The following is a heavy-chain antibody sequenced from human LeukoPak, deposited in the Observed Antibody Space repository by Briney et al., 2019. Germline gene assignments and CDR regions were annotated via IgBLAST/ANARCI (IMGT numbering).Heavy chain of an antibody. J-gene: IGHJ4*02. D-gene: IGHD5-12*01. CDR1: GFTFRNYW. CDR2: INQDGSEE. Sequence: PGGSLRLSCAASGFTFRNYWMGWVRQAPGKGLEWVAQINQDGSEEYYMDSVKARFTISRDNAKNSVFLQMNSLRAEDTAVYYCVRDGGVSGYDLLDYWGQGTLVTVSS. V-gene: IGHV3-7*01. CDR3: VRDGGVSGYDLLDY.